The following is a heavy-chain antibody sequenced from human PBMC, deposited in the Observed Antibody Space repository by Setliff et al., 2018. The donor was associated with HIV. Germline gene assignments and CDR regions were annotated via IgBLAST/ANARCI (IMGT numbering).Heavy chain of an antibody. Sequence: GGSLRLSCIASAFSFNNYYMTWVRQAPGKGLEWVSSISSSSSYIYYADSVKGRFTISRDNAKNMLYLQMNSLSADDTAVYYCVRGSGYYYFDNWGQGALVTVSS. CDR3: VRGSGYYYFDN. CDR2: ISSSSSYI. D-gene: IGHD3-22*01. V-gene: IGHV3-21*06. CDR1: AFSFNNYY. J-gene: IGHJ4*02.